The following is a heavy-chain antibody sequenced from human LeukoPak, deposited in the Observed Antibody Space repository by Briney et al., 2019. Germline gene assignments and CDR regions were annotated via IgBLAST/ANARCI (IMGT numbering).Heavy chain of an antibody. CDR2: IYYSGHT. CDR1: SGSICSYY. J-gene: IGHJ4*02. D-gene: IGHD6-19*01. CDR3: ARRRPWLGGYYFDY. V-gene: IGHV4-59*08. Sequence: SETLSLTCTVSSGSICSYYWNWIRQPPGKGLEWIGYIYYSGHTNYNPSLKSRVTISVDTSKNQFSLELTSVTAADTAVYSCARRRPWLGGYYFDYWGQGTLVTVSS.